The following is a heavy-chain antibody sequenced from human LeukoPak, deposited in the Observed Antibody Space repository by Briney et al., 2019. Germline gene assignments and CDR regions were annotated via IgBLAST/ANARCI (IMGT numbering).Heavy chain of an antibody. Sequence: GGSLRLSCAASGFTFSDYYMSWIRQAPGKGMEWVSYISSSGSTIYYADSVKGRFTISRDNAKNSLYLQMNSLRAEDTAVYYCARDLAPYGSGSYYFDYWGQGTLVTVSS. D-gene: IGHD3-10*01. CDR3: ARDLAPYGSGSYYFDY. CDR2: ISSSGSTI. V-gene: IGHV3-11*01. CDR1: GFTFSDYY. J-gene: IGHJ4*02.